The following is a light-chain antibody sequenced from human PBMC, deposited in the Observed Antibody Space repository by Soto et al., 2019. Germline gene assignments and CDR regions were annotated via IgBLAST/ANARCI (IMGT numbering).Light chain of an antibody. CDR3: ASWDDSLSGVV. J-gene: IGLJ2*01. CDR1: SSNIGSNY. V-gene: IGLV1-47*01. Sequence: QSVLTQPPSASGTPGQRVTIYCSGSSSNIGSNYVYWYQQLPGTVPQLLISRNNERPSGVPDRFSGSKSGTSASLAISGLRSEDEADYYCASWDDSLSGVVFGGGTKLTVL. CDR2: RNN.